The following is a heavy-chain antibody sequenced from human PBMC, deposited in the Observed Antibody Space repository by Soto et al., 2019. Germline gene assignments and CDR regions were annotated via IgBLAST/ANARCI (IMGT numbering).Heavy chain of an antibody. CDR2: VYYTGST. D-gene: IGHD6-19*01. Sequence: SDTLSLTCIVCGGCISGSYWSWLRQSPGKGLEWLGYVYYTGSTNYSPSLRSRVSISVDTSKNEFSLRLSSVTAADTAVYFCARSVAVPGAHIDYWGQGTQVSVSS. J-gene: IGHJ4*02. CDR3: ARSVAVPGAHIDY. CDR1: GGCISGSY. V-gene: IGHV4-59*07.